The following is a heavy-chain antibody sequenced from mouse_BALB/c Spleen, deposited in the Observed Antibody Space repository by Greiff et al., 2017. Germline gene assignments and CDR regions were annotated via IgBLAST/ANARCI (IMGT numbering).Heavy chain of an antibody. Sequence: EVQVVESGGGLVQPGGSLKLSCAASGFTFSSYTMSWVRQTPEKRLEWVAYISNGGGSTYYPDTVKGRFTISRDNANNTLYLQMSSLKSEDTAMYYCSRGEVRRGYAMDYWGQGTSVTVSS. CDR1: GFTFSSYT. CDR3: SRGEVRRGYAMDY. J-gene: IGHJ4*01. D-gene: IGHD2-14*01. CDR2: ISNGGGST. V-gene: IGHV5-12-2*01.